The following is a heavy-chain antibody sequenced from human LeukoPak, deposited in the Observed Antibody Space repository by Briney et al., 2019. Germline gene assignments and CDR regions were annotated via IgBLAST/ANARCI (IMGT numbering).Heavy chain of an antibody. Sequence: GRSLRLSCAASGFTFSSYAMHWVRQAPGKGLEWVAVISYDGSNKYYADSVKGRFTISRDNSKNTLYLQMNSLRAEDTAVYYCAREGLRYYGYWGQGTLVTVSS. V-gene: IGHV3-30-3*01. CDR2: ISYDGSNK. J-gene: IGHJ4*02. CDR1: GFTFSSYA. CDR3: AREGLRYYGY.